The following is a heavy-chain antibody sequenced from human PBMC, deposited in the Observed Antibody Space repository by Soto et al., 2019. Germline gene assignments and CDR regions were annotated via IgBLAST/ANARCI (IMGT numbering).Heavy chain of an antibody. CDR1: GGSFSGYY. D-gene: IGHD2-15*01. CDR3: ARGGGYCSGGSCYSSGEDNWFDP. Sequence: SETLSLTCAVYGGSFSGYYWSWIRQPPGKGLEWIGEINHSGSTNYNPSLKSRVTISVDTSKNQFSLKLSSVTAADTAVYYCARGGGYCSGGSCYSSGEDNWFDPWGQGTLVTVSS. J-gene: IGHJ5*02. CDR2: INHSGST. V-gene: IGHV4-34*01.